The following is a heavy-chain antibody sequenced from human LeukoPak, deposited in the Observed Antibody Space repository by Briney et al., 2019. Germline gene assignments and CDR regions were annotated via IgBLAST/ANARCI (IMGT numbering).Heavy chain of an antibody. Sequence: GASVKVSCKASGYTFTSYGISWVRQAPGQGLEWMGWISAYNGNTNYAQKLQGRVTMTTDTSTSTAYMELRSLRSDDTAVYYCARKTYDSSGYPTLVDYWGQGTLVTVSS. CDR1: GYTFTSYG. J-gene: IGHJ4*02. D-gene: IGHD3-22*01. CDR2: ISAYNGNT. V-gene: IGHV1-18*01. CDR3: ARKTYDSSGYPTLVDY.